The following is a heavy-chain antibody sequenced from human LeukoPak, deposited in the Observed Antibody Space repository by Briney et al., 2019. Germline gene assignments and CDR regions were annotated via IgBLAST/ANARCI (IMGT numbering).Heavy chain of an antibody. V-gene: IGHV5-51*01. J-gene: IGHJ4*02. Sequence: GESLKISCKGSGYSFTSYWIGWVRQMPGKGLEWMGIIYPGDSDTRYSPSFQGQVTISADKSISTAYLQWSSLRASDTAMYYCARTTRPSYYYDSSGYPTPPDYWGQGTLVTVSS. D-gene: IGHD3-22*01. CDR3: ARTTRPSYYYDSSGYPTPPDY. CDR1: GYSFTSYW. CDR2: IYPGDSDT.